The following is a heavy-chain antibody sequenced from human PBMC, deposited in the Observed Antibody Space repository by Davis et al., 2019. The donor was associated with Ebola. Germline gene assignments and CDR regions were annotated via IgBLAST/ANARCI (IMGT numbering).Heavy chain of an antibody. CDR2: INHSGST. CDR3: VRSVTLVRGVIPWFDP. Sequence: SETLSFTCAVYGGSFSSYYWNWIRQPPGKGLEWIGEINHSGSTKYNPSLKSRVAISVDTSKNQISLRLSSVTAADTAVYYCVRSVTLVRGVIPWFDPWGQGTQVTVSS. CDR1: GGSFSSYY. D-gene: IGHD3-10*01. J-gene: IGHJ5*02. V-gene: IGHV4-34*01.